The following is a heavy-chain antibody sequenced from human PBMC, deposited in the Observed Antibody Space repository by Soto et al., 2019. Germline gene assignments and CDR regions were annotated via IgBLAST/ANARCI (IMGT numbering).Heavy chain of an antibody. J-gene: IGHJ5*02. CDR1: GYTFTNYD. CDR3: ARGGDGFDP. CDR2: MNPTTGTT. V-gene: IGHV1-8*01. D-gene: IGHD2-21*01. Sequence: ASVKVSCKASGYTFTNYDINWVRQATGQGLEWMGWMNPTTGTTGYAQKFQGRVTMTRNSSIITAYMELSSLRSEDTAVYYCARGGDGFDPWGQGTLVTVSS.